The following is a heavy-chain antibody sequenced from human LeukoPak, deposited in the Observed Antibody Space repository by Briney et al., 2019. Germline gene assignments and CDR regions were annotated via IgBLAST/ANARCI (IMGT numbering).Heavy chain of an antibody. D-gene: IGHD2-2*01. CDR3: ARDRCSSTSCYARSDYYYGMDV. J-gene: IGHJ6*02. V-gene: IGHV1-2*02. CDR2: INPNSGGT. CDR1: GYTXTGYY. Sequence: ASVKVSCKASGYTXTGYYMHWVRQAPGQGLEWMGWINPNSGGTNYAQKFQGRVTMTRDTSISTAYMELSRLRSDDTAVYYCARDRCSSTSCYARSDYYYGMDVWGQGTTVTVSS.